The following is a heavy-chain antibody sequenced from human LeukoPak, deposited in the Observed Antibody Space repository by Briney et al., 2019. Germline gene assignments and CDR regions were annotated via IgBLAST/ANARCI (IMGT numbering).Heavy chain of an antibody. V-gene: IGHV4-39*01. CDR2: IYYSGST. J-gene: IGHJ3*02. D-gene: IGHD6-19*01. CDR1: GGSISSSSYY. Sequence: SETLSLTCTVSGGSISSSSYYWGWIRQPPGKGLEWIGSIYYSGSTYYNPSLKNRVTISVDTSKNQFSLKLSSVAAADTAVYYCARPKSRSSGWFSNDAFDIWGQGTMVTVSS. CDR3: ARPKSRSSGWFSNDAFDI.